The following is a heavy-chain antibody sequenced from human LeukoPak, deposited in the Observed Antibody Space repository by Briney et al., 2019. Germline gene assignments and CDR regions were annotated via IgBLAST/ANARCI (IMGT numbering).Heavy chain of an antibody. V-gene: IGHV3-21*01. Sequence: PGGSLRLSCAASGFTFSSYSMNWVRQAPGKGLEWVSSISSSSSYIYYADSVKGRFTISKDNAKNSLYLQMNSLRAEDTAVYYCARRLYYDFWSGTYGMDVWGQGTTVTVSS. CDR3: ARRLYYDFWSGTYGMDV. D-gene: IGHD3-3*01. J-gene: IGHJ6*02. CDR2: ISSSSSYI. CDR1: GFTFSSYS.